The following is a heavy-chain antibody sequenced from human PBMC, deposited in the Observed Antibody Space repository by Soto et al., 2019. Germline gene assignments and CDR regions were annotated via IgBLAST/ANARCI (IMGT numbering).Heavy chain of an antibody. CDR2: IWYDGSNK. CDR1: GFTFSSYG. V-gene: IGHV3-33*01. CDR3: ARDLKRNYDYDYQADYYYYGMDV. D-gene: IGHD3-16*01. J-gene: IGHJ6*02. Sequence: GGSLRLSCAASGFTFSSYGMHWVRQAPGKGLEWVAVIWYDGSNKYYADSVKGRFTISRDNSKNTLYLQMNSLRAEDTAVYYCARDLKRNYDYDYQADYYYYGMDVWGQGTTVTVS.